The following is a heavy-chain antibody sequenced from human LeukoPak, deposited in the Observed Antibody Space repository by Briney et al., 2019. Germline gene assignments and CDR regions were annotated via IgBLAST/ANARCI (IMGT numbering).Heavy chain of an antibody. CDR3: ARRNGRAKSYNMDV. CDR2: IYTSGST. CDR1: GGSISSGSYY. Sequence: SSETLSLTCTVSGGSISSGSYYWSWIRQPAGKGLEWIGRIYTSGSTNYNPSLKSRVTISVDTSKNQFSLKLSSVTAADTAVYYCARRNGRAKSYNMDVWGKGTTVTISS. J-gene: IGHJ6*03. V-gene: IGHV4-61*02. D-gene: IGHD1-1*01.